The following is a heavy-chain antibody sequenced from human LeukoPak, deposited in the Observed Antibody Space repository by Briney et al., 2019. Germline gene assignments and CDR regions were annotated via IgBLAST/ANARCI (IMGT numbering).Heavy chain of an antibody. V-gene: IGHV4-39*07. D-gene: IGHD6-13*01. CDR2: IYYSGST. CDR3: ARIGNSSSWYESDY. Sequence: SETLSLTCTVSGGSISSFYWGWIRQPPGKGLEWIGSIYYSGSTYYNPSLKSRVTISVDTSKNQFSLKLSSVTAADTAVYYCARIGNSSSWYESDYWGQGTLVTVSS. CDR1: GGSISSFY. J-gene: IGHJ4*02.